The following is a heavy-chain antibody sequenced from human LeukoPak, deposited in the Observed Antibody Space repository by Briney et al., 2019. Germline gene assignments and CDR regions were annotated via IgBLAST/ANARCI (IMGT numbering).Heavy chain of an antibody. Sequence: ASVKISCKASEYTIRNYYMHWVRQAPGQGLEWMGIINPSAGSTTYAQKFQGRVTMTRDTSTSTVDMELSSLGSEDTAVYYCARDLTGDPHYYFYYGMDVWGQGTTVTVSS. CDR2: INPSAGST. V-gene: IGHV1-46*01. CDR1: EYTIRNYY. CDR3: ARDLTGDPHYYFYYGMDV. J-gene: IGHJ6*02. D-gene: IGHD7-27*01.